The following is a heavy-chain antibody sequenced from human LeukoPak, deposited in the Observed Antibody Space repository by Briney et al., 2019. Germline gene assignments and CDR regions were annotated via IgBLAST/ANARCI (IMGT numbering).Heavy chain of an antibody. J-gene: IGHJ4*02. CDR3: ARDQVDYDILTGPFDLPDY. CDR2: ISYAGSNK. CDR1: GFTFSSYA. Sequence: PGRSLRLSCAASGFTFSSYAMHGGRQAPGKGVEGVAVISYAGSNKYYADSVKGRFTISRDNSKNTLYLQMNSLRAEDTAVYYCARDQVDYDILTGPFDLPDYWGQGTLVTVSS. V-gene: IGHV3-30*01. D-gene: IGHD3-9*01.